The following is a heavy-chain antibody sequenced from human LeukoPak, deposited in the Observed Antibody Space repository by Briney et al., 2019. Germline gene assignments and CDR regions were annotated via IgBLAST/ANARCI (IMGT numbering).Heavy chain of an antibody. Sequence: SETLSLTCAVYGGSFSGYYWSWIRQPPGKGLEWIGEINHSGSTNYNPSLKSRVTISVDTSKNQFSLKLSSVTAADTAVYYCARERWYYYGMDVWGQGTTVTVS. CDR3: ARERWYYYGMDV. CDR1: GGSFSGYY. CDR2: INHSGST. D-gene: IGHD2-15*01. J-gene: IGHJ6*02. V-gene: IGHV4-34*01.